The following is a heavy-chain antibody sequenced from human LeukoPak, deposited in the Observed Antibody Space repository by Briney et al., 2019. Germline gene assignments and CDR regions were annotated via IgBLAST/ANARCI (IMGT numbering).Heavy chain of an antibody. Sequence: ASVKVSCKASGYTFTNYEINWMRQATGQGLEWMGWMNPNSGDTAYAQKFQGRITMTRSTSISTAYMELSSLRSEDTAVYYCARGLGTYDSSELTWPMISFWGQGTVVTVSS. J-gene: IGHJ4*02. CDR1: GYTFTNYE. V-gene: IGHV1-8*01. CDR3: ARGLGTYDSSELTWPMISF. CDR2: MNPNSGDT. D-gene: IGHD3-22*01.